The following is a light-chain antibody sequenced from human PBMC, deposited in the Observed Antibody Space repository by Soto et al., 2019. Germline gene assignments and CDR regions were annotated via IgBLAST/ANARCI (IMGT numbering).Light chain of an antibody. CDR2: DAS. Sequence: EIEITQPHTTLSSPVRERLTTTSGASQGIRSWLAWYQQKPGKALTLLLYDASSLQSGVPPRFSGSGSGTDFTLTISSLQPEDFATYYCQQANSLPWPFGQGAKV. V-gene: IGKV1-12*01. CDR1: QGIRSW. J-gene: IGKJ1*01. CDR3: QQANSLPWP.